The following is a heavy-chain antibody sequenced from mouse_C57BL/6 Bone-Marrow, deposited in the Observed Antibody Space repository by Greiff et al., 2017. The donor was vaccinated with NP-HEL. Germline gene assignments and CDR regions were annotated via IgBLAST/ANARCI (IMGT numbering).Heavy chain of an antibody. CDR1: GFTFSSYA. CDR2: ISDGGSYT. D-gene: IGHD2-4*01. Sequence: EVQLVESGGGLVKPGGSLKLSCAASGFTFSSYAMSWVRQTPEKRLEWVATISDGGSYTYYPDNVKGRFTISRDNAKNNLYLQMSHLKSEDTAMYYCARDQPDYDYWGQGTTLTVSS. CDR3: ARDQPDYDY. J-gene: IGHJ2*01. V-gene: IGHV5-4*01.